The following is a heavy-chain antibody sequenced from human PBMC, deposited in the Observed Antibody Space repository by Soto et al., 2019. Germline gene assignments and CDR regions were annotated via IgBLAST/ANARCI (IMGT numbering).Heavy chain of an antibody. V-gene: IGHV3-23*01. Sequence: SLIRKPPGKGLEWVSSISGSGGTTYYADSVKGRFTISRDNSNNTLYLQMNSLRAEDTAVYYCAEGARSSAWCWGQGTLVTV. D-gene: IGHD6-19*01. J-gene: IGHJ4*02. CDR3: AEGARSSAWC. CDR2: ISGSGGTT.